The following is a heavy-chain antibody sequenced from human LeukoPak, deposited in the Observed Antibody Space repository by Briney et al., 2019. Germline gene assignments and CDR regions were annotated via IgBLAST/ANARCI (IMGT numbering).Heavy chain of an antibody. Sequence: GGSLRLSCAASGFTFSSHWMSWVRQAPGKGLEWVANIKQDGSEKYYMDSVKGRFTISRDNAKNSLSLQMNNLRAEGTAVYYCASFRNDYWGQGTLVTVSS. J-gene: IGHJ4*02. CDR2: IKQDGSEK. CDR1: GFTFSSHW. V-gene: IGHV3-7*02. CDR3: ASFRNDY. D-gene: IGHD1-14*01.